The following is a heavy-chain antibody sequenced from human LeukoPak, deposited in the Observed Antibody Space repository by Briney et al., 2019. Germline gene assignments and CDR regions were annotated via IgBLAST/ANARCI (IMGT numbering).Heavy chain of an antibody. V-gene: IGHV3-20*04. D-gene: IGHD3-22*01. CDR3: ARGTAISMTVVGADY. CDR1: GFTFDDFG. Sequence: GGSLRLSCADSGFTFDDFGMSWVRLAPGKGLEWVSGISSDGGDIGYADSVKGRFTISRDNAKNSLYLQMNTLTAEDTAVYYCARGTAISMTVVGADYWGQGTLDPVSS. J-gene: IGHJ4*02. CDR2: ISSDGGDI.